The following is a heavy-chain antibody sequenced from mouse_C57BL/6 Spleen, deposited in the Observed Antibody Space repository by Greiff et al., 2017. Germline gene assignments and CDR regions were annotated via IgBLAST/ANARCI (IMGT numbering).Heavy chain of an antibody. J-gene: IGHJ4*01. CDR1: GFTFSDYG. CDR2: ISSGSSTI. D-gene: IGHD1-1*01. Sequence: DVMLVESGGGLVKPGGSLKLSCAASGFTFSDYGMHWVRQAPEKGLEWVAYISSGSSTIYYADKVKGRFTISRDNAKNTLFLQMTSLRSEDTAMYYCARRLRYSARDYWGQGTSGTVSS. CDR3: ARRLRYSARDY. V-gene: IGHV5-17*01.